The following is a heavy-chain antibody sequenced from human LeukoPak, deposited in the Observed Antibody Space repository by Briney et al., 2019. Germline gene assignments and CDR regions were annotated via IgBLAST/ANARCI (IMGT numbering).Heavy chain of an antibody. D-gene: IGHD3-10*01. V-gene: IGHV4-34*01. CDR3: ARWRGGGSGLYYVDY. Sequence: PPETLSLTCAVYRGSFIGYYWSWIRQPPGKGLEWIGEINHSGSTNHNPPLKSRVTISLDTSKNQFSPKLSSVTAADTAVYYCARWRGGGSGLYYVDYWGQGTLVTVSS. CDR2: INHSGST. J-gene: IGHJ4*02. CDR1: RGSFIGYY.